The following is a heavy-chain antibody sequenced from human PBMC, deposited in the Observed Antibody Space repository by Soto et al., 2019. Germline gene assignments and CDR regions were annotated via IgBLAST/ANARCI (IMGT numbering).Heavy chain of an antibody. Sequence: EVQLVESGGGLVKPGGSLRLSCAASGFTFSSYSMNWVRQAPGKGLEWVSSISSSSSYIYYADSVKGRFTISRDNAKNSLYLQMNSQRAEDTAVYYCARDKGSGWDYWGQGTLVTVSS. D-gene: IGHD6-19*01. CDR3: ARDKGSGWDY. CDR1: GFTFSSYS. J-gene: IGHJ4*02. CDR2: ISSSSSYI. V-gene: IGHV3-21*01.